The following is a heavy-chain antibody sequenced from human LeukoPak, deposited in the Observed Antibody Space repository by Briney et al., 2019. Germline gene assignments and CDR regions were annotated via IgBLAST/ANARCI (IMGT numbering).Heavy chain of an antibody. CDR3: ARDVAPEQQPQAS. D-gene: IGHD6-13*01. J-gene: IGHJ3*01. CDR2: IGSSSLYI. CDR1: GFTFSDFS. Sequence: PGGSLRLSCAASGFTFSDFSMNWVRQAPGKGLEWVSSIGSSSLYIYYADSVRGRFTISRDNAKNSLFLQMNSLRVDDTAAYYCARDVAPEQQPQASWGQGTMVTVSS. V-gene: IGHV3-21*01.